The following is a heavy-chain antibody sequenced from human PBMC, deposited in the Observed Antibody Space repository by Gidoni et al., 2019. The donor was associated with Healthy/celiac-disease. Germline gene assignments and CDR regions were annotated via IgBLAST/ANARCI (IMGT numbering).Heavy chain of an antibody. D-gene: IGHD3-9*01. J-gene: IGHJ6*02. Sequence: QVQLVQSGAEVKKPGASVKVSCKASGYTFTGYYMHWVRQAPGQGLEWMGWINPNSGGTNYAQKFQGRVTMTRDTSISTAYMELSRLRSDDTAVYYCVLFYDILTGWVYGMDVWGQGTTVTVSS. CDR1: GYTFTGYY. CDR2: INPNSGGT. V-gene: IGHV1-2*02. CDR3: VLFYDILTGWVYGMDV.